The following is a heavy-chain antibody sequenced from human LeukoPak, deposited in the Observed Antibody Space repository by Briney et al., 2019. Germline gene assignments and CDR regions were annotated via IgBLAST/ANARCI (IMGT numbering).Heavy chain of an antibody. J-gene: IGHJ5*02. CDR1: GGSFSGYY. CDR2: INHSGST. D-gene: IGHD5-12*01. Sequence: PSETLSLTCAVYGGSFSGYYWSWIRQPPGKGLEWIGEINHSGSTNYNPSLKSRVTISVDTSKNQLSLKLISVTDAATAVYYCARGRTATSGWFDPWGQGTLVTVSS. V-gene: IGHV4-34*01. CDR3: ARGRTATSGWFDP.